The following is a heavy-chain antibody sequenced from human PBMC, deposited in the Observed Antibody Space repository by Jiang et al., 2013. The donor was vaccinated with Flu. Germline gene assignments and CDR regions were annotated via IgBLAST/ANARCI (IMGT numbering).Heavy chain of an antibody. CDR2: ISYDGSNK. CDR3: AKDSPLRGGMDV. V-gene: IGHV3-30*18. J-gene: IGHJ6*02. CDR1: FSSYG. Sequence: FSSYGMHWVRQAPGKGLEWVAVISYDGSNKYYADSVKGRFTISRDNSKNTLYLQMNSLRAEDTAVYYCAKDSPLRGGMDVWGQGTTVTVSS.